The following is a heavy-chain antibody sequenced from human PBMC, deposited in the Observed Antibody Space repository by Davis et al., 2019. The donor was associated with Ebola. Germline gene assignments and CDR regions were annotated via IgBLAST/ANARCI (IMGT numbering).Heavy chain of an antibody. CDR1: GFTFSGSS. CDR2: ISGGTGTI. Sequence: GESLKISCAASGFTFSGSSMNWVRRAPGKGLEWVSHISGGTGTIEYADSVKGRFTMSRDNAKNSLYLKMNSLRDEDTAVYYRARGRDYAFDIWGQGTMVTVSS. J-gene: IGHJ3*02. CDR3: ARGRDYAFDI. V-gene: IGHV3-48*02. D-gene: IGHD2-21*02.